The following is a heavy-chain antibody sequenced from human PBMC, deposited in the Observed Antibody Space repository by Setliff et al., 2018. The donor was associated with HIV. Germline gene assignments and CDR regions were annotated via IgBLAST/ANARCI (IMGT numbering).Heavy chain of an antibody. D-gene: IGHD3-10*01. J-gene: IGHJ6*03. CDR2: IIPIFGTA. CDR3: ARARGNYYGSGKVYYYYYYMDV. V-gene: IGHV1-69*13. CDR1: GGTFSSYA. Sequence: SVKVSCKASGGTFSSYAISWVRQAPGQGLEWMGGIIPIFGTANYAQKFQGRVTSTADESTSTAYMELSSLRSEDTAVYYCARARGNYYGSGKVYYYYYYMDVWGKGTTVTVSS.